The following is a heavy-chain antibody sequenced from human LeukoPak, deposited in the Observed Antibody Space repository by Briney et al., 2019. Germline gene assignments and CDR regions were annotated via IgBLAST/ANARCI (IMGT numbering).Heavy chain of an antibody. V-gene: IGHV3-30-3*01. D-gene: IGHD4-17*01. CDR1: GFTFSSYA. J-gene: IGHJ4*02. CDR3: ARDLMGTTIYFDY. Sequence: GGSLRLSCAASGFTFSSYAMHWVCQAPGKGLEWVAVISYDGSNKYYADSVKGRFTISRDNSKNTLYLQMNSLRAEDTAVYYCARDLMGTTIYFDYWGQGTLVTVSS. CDR2: ISYDGSNK.